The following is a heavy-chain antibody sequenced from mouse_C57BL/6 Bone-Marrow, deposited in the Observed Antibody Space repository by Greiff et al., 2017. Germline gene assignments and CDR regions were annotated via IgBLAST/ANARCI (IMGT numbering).Heavy chain of an antibody. CDR2: FDPENGDT. V-gene: IGHV14-4*01. Sequence: EVQLQQSGAELVRPGASVKLSCTASGFNIKDDYMHWVKQRPEQGLEWIGWFDPENGDTEYASKFQGKATITADTSSNTAYLQLSSLTSEDTAVYYCTLYYYGSSRFAYWGQGTLVTVSA. D-gene: IGHD1-1*01. CDR1: GFNIKDDY. J-gene: IGHJ3*01. CDR3: TLYYYGSSRFAY.